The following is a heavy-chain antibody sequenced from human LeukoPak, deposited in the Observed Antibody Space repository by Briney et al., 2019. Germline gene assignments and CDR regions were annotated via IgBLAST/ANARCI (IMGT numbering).Heavy chain of an antibody. CDR1: GFTFSSYA. J-gene: IGHJ3*02. Sequence: HPGGSLRLSCAASGFTFSSYAMSWVRQAPGKGLEWVSAISGSGGSTYYADSVKGRFTISRDNSKNTLYLQMNSLRAEDTAVYYCARDLDRTWELQRGYAFDIWGQGTMVTVSS. D-gene: IGHD1-26*01. CDR2: ISGSGGST. CDR3: ARDLDRTWELQRGYAFDI. V-gene: IGHV3-23*01.